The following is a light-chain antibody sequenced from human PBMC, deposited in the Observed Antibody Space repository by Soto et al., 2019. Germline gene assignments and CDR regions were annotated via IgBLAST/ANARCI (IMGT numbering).Light chain of an antibody. CDR2: EVT. Sequence: QPVLTQPASVSGSPGQSITISCTGTSTDPATYDLVSWYQQHPGKAPQLIIYEVTKRPSGVPDRFSGSKSGNTASLTVSGLQAEDEAYYYCSSYAGRNNLVFGGGTKVTVL. J-gene: IGLJ2*01. CDR1: STDPATYDL. CDR3: SSYAGRNNLV. V-gene: IGLV2-23*02.